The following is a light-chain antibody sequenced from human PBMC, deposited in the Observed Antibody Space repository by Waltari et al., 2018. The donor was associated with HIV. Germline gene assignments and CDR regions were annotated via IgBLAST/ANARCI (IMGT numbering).Light chain of an antibody. CDR3: QQYSNSVPLT. CDR2: EAS. V-gene: IGKV3D-20*02. J-gene: IGKJ4*01. Sequence: VLTQSPDTLSLSPGERASLSCRASQTVPGNFLAWYQQKPGQPPRLLIYEASTRAADIPGRFSGSGSATDFTLTIARLEPEDFAVYYCQQYSNSVPLTFGGGTKVDI. CDR1: QTVPGNF.